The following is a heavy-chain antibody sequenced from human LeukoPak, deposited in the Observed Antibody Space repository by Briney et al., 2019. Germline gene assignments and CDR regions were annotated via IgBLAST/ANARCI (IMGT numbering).Heavy chain of an antibody. Sequence: ASVKVSCKASGYTFSDHYMHWVRQAPGQGLEWMGWINPNSGGTNYAQKFQGRVTMTRDTSISTAYMELSRLRSDDTAVYYCARRPIAVAGRIIDYWGQGTLVTVSS. V-gene: IGHV1-2*02. D-gene: IGHD6-19*01. J-gene: IGHJ4*02. CDR2: INPNSGGT. CDR3: ARRPIAVAGRIIDY. CDR1: GYTFSDHY.